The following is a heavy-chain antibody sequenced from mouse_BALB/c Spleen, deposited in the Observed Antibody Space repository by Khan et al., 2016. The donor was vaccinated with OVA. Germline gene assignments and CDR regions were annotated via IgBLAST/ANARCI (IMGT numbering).Heavy chain of an antibody. CDR3: ARSNYGTFAY. J-gene: IGHJ3*01. CDR2: ISSSGDNT. V-gene: IGHV5-9*03. Sequence: EVELVESGGGLVKPGGSLKLSCAASGFTFSSYTMSWVRQTPEKRLEWVATISSSGDNTYYPDSVKGRFTISRDTATNNLYLQMSSLRSEATALYYCARSNYGTFAYWGQGTLVTVSA. D-gene: IGHD2-1*01. CDR1: GFTFSSYT.